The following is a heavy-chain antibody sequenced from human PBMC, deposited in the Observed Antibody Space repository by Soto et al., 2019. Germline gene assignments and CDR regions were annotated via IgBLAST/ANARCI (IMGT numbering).Heavy chain of an antibody. Sequence: GGSLRLSCAASGFTFSSYWMSWVRQAPGKGLEWVANIKQDGSEKYYVDSVKGRFTISRDNAKNSLYLQMNSLRAEDTAVYYCAKGAREDYYDFWSGYYTWFDPWGQGTLVTVSS. CDR3: AKGAREDYYDFWSGYYTWFDP. V-gene: IGHV3-7*05. D-gene: IGHD3-3*01. CDR2: IKQDGSEK. CDR1: GFTFSSYW. J-gene: IGHJ5*02.